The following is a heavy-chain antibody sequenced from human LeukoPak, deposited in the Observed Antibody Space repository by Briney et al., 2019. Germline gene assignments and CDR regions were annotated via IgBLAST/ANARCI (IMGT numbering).Heavy chain of an antibody. CDR3: ARRIVGATHWFDP. Sequence: PSETLSVTCAVSGGSLSGHYWSWIRQPPGRGLEWIGEINHRGSTNYNPSLKSRVTISVDTSKKQFPLKLSSVTASDTAVYYCARRIVGATHWFDPWGQGTLVTVSS. D-gene: IGHD1-26*01. CDR1: GGSLSGHY. CDR2: INHRGST. V-gene: IGHV4-34*01. J-gene: IGHJ5*02.